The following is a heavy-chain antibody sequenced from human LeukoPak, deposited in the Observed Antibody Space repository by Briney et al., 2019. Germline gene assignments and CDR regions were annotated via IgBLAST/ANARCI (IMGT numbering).Heavy chain of an antibody. CDR1: GGSISRYY. CDR2: IYYSGST. CDR3: ARVGNTYYDSSGYEYYGMDV. Sequence: SETLSLTCTVSGGSISRYYWSWIRQPPGKGLEWIGYIYYSGSTNYNPSLKSRVTISVDTSKNQFSLKLSSVTAADTAVYYCARVGNTYYDSSGYEYYGMDVWGQGTTVTVSS. V-gene: IGHV4-59*01. D-gene: IGHD3-22*01. J-gene: IGHJ6*02.